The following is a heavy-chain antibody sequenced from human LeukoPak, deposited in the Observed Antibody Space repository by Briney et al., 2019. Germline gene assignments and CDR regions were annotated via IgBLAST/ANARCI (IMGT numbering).Heavy chain of an antibody. V-gene: IGHV3-30-3*01. CDR3: ARERRLRFLEWPEAFDI. CDR1: GFTFSSYA. J-gene: IGHJ3*02. Sequence: QPGRSLRLSCAASGFTFSSYAMHWVRQAPGKGLEWVAVISYDGSNKYYADSVKGRFTISRDNSKNTLYLQMNSLRAEDTAVYYCARERRLRFLEWPEAFDIWGQGTMVTVSS. D-gene: IGHD3-3*01. CDR2: ISYDGSNK.